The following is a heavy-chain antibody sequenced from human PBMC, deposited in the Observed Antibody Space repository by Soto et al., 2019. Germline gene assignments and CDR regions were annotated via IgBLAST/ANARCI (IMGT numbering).Heavy chain of an antibody. CDR3: TRDAYYDFWSGYSAYYYYYMDV. J-gene: IGHJ6*03. D-gene: IGHD3-3*01. CDR1: EFPFGSSW. V-gene: IGHV3-74*01. CDR2: INGDGSSQ. Sequence: EVQLVESGGGLVQPGGSLGPSGAALEFPFGSSWMHWVRQAPGKGWLWVSRINGDGSSQTHADSVRGRFTISRDNTKNTLYLQMNSLRAEDTAVYYCTRDAYYDFWSGYSAYYYYYMDVWGKGTTVTVSS.